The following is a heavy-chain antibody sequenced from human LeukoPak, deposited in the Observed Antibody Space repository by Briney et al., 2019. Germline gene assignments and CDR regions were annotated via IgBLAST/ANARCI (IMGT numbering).Heavy chain of an antibody. Sequence: GGSLRLSCAVSGFTFSSYEMNWVRQAPGKGLEWVSYISSSGSTIYYADSVKGRFTISRDNAKNSLYLQMNGLRAEDTAVYYCAREYGDYVGWFDPWGQGTLVTVSS. J-gene: IGHJ5*02. CDR1: GFTFSSYE. D-gene: IGHD4-17*01. CDR2: ISSSGSTI. CDR3: AREYGDYVGWFDP. V-gene: IGHV3-48*03.